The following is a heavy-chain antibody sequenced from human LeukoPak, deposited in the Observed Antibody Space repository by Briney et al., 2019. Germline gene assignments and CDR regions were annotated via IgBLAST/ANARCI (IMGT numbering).Heavy chain of an antibody. D-gene: IGHD3-22*01. Sequence: SVKVSCKASGGTFSSYAISWVRQAPGQGLEWMGGIIPIFGTANYAQKFLGRVTMTADKSTSTAYMELSSLRSEDTAVYYCARVSAYDSSGYDFYYYMDVWGKGTTVTVSS. CDR2: IIPIFGTA. V-gene: IGHV1-69*06. CDR1: GGTFSSYA. J-gene: IGHJ6*03. CDR3: ARVSAYDSSGYDFYYYMDV.